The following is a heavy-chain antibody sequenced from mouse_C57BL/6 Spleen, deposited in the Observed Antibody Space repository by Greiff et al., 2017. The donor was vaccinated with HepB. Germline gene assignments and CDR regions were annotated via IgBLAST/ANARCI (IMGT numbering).Heavy chain of an antibody. CDR2: IYPRSGNT. CDR1: GYTFTSYG. CDR3: ASMDSGLYYFDY. J-gene: IGHJ2*01. Sequence: VQLQQSGAELARPGASVKLSCKASGYTFTSYGISWVKQSTGQGLEWIGEIYPRSGNTYYNEKFKGKATLTADKSSSPAYMELRSLTSEDSAVYFCASMDSGLYYFDYWGQGTTLTVSS. V-gene: IGHV1-81*01. D-gene: IGHD3-2*02.